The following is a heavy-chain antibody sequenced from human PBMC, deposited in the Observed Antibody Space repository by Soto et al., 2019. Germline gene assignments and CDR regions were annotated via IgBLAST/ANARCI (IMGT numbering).Heavy chain of an antibody. Sequence: SDTLSLTCTVSGGSIRIDYWNWIRQSPGKGLEWIGYIYYSGRTSYNPSLESRVTLSMDTSKNQFSLNLTSVTAADTAMYYCGRVIGGPTFPYIDYWGQGALVTVSS. CDR1: GGSIRIDY. D-gene: IGHD1-26*01. CDR3: GRVIGGPTFPYIDY. J-gene: IGHJ4*02. V-gene: IGHV4-59*01. CDR2: IYYSGRT.